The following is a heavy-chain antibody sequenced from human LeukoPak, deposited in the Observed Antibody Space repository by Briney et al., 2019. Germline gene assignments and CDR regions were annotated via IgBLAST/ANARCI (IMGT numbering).Heavy chain of an antibody. CDR3: ARYNYGSGSYSYFDY. CDR2: IYYSGST. Sequence: SETLSLTCTVSGGSISSSSYYWGWIRQPPGKGLEWIGSIYYSGSTYYNPSLKSRVTISVDTSKNQFSLKLSSVTAADTAVYYCARYNYGSGSYSYFDYWGQGTLVTVSS. J-gene: IGHJ4*02. V-gene: IGHV4-39*07. CDR1: GGSISSSSYY. D-gene: IGHD3-10*01.